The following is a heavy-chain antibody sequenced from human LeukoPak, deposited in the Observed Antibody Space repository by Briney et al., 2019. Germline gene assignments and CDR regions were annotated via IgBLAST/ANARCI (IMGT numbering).Heavy chain of an antibody. CDR2: FFGGGGT. CDR3: ASWGSGSFYEY. CDR1: GVTFSSYA. D-gene: IGHD1-26*01. Sequence: PGGSLRLSCAASGVTFSSYAMSWVRQAPGKGLDWVAVFFGGGGTHYADSVKGRFTISRDQSKNTFHLQMNSVRVEDTAVYFCASWGSGSFYEYWGQGTLVTVSS. J-gene: IGHJ4*02. V-gene: IGHV3-66*01.